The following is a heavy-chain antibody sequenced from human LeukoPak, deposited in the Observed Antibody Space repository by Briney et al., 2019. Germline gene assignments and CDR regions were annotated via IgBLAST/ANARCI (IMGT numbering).Heavy chain of an antibody. CDR2: IYPSGIT. V-gene: IGHV4-4*07. Sequence: SQTLSLTCTVSAGSISSYYWRWIRQPAGKGLEWIGRIYPSGITNYNPSLKSRVTMSVDTSKSQFSLKMNSVTAADTAVYYCARDQADNYFYYMDVWGKGTTVTVSS. D-gene: IGHD2-15*01. CDR3: ARDQADNYFYYMDV. J-gene: IGHJ6*03. CDR1: AGSISSYY.